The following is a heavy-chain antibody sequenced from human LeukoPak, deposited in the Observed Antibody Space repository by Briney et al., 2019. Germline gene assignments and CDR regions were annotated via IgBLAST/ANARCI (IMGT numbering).Heavy chain of an antibody. CDR2: ISYDGSNK. CDR1: GFTFSSYA. J-gene: IGHJ4*02. CDR3: AKGLASYSSSPMGY. V-gene: IGHV3-30-3*01. D-gene: IGHD6-13*01. Sequence: SGGSLRLSCAASGFTFSSYAMHWVRQAPGKGLEWVAVISYDGSNKYYADSVKGRFTISRDNSKNTLYLQMDSLRAEDTAVYYCAKGLASYSSSPMGYWGQGTLVTVSS.